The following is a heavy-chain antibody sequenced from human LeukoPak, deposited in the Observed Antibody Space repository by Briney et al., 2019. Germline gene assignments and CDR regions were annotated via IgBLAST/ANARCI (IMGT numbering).Heavy chain of an antibody. D-gene: IGHD6-6*01. CDR2: VRHDGSDK. CDR1: GFTFTDHA. J-gene: IGHJ4*02. CDR3: AKGSRASRPYYFDY. Sequence: GGSLRLSCAASGFTFTDHALHWVRQAPGKGLEWMAFVRHDGSDKYYEDSVKGRFSVSRDNSRNALYLQMNSLRAEDTAVYYCAKGSRASRPYYFDYWGQGTLVTVSS. V-gene: IGHV3-30*02.